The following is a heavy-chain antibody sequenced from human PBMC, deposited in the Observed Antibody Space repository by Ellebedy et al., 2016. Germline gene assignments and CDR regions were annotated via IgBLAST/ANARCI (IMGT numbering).Heavy chain of an antibody. CDR1: GGSISSYY. CDR3: ARGLYYYDSSGNGPSDY. J-gene: IGHJ4*02. V-gene: IGHV4-59*06. Sequence: SETLSLTCTVSGGSISSYYWSWIRQHPGKGLEWIGYIYYSGSTYYNPSLKSRVTISVDTSKNQFSLKLSSVTAADTAVYYCARGLYYYDSSGNGPSDYWGQGTLVTVSS. CDR2: IYYSGST. D-gene: IGHD3-22*01.